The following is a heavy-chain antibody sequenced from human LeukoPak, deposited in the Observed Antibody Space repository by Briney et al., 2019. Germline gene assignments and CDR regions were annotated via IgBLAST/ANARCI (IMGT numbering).Heavy chain of an antibody. CDR1: GFTFSSYA. CDR2: ISSNGGST. Sequence: GGSLRPSCAASGFTFSSYAMHWVRQAPGKGLEYVSAISSNGGSTYYANSVKGRFTISRDNSKNTLYLQMGSLRAEDMAVYYCARPLDYYDTSGFVYWGQGTLVTVSS. D-gene: IGHD3-22*01. CDR3: ARPLDYYDTSGFVY. J-gene: IGHJ4*02. V-gene: IGHV3-64*01.